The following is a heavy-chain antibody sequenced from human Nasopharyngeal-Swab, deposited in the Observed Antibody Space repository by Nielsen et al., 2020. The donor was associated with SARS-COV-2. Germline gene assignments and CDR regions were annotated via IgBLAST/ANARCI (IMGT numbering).Heavy chain of an antibody. Sequence: WARQAPGQGLEWMGGIIPIFGTANYAQKFQGRVTITADESTSTAYMELSSLRSEDTAVYYCARPHRRLTSYYYYGMDVWGQGTTVTVSS. CDR3: ARPHRRLTSYYYYGMDV. D-gene: IGHD1-1*01. V-gene: IGHV1-69*01. J-gene: IGHJ6*02. CDR2: IIPIFGTA.